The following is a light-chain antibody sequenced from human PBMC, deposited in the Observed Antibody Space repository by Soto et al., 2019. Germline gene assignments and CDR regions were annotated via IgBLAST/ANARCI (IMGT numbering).Light chain of an antibody. J-gene: IGLJ1*01. Sequence: QSVLTQPPSASGSPGQSVSISCTGTSSDVGAYNYVSWYQQHPGKAPKLIIYEVSKRPSGVPDRFSGSKSGNAASLTVSGLQAEDEADYYCSSYADSDNYVFGTGTKVTVL. CDR3: SSYADSDNYV. CDR2: EVS. CDR1: SSDVGAYNY. V-gene: IGLV2-8*01.